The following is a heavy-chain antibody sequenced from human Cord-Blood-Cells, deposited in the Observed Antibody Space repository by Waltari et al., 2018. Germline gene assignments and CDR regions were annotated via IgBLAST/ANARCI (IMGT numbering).Heavy chain of an antibody. J-gene: IGHJ6*02. D-gene: IGHD3-10*01. CDR1: GYTFTSCD. CDR3: ARPRFPYYYGSGSYYYYYYGMNV. Sequence: QVQLVQSGAEVKNPGASVKVSCKASGYTFTSCDINWVRQATGQGHEWMGWMNPNSGNTGYAQKFQGRVTMTRNTAISTAYMELSSLRSEDTAVYYCARPRFPYYYGSGSYYYYYYGMNVWGQGTTVTVSS. CDR2: MNPNSGNT. V-gene: IGHV1-8*02.